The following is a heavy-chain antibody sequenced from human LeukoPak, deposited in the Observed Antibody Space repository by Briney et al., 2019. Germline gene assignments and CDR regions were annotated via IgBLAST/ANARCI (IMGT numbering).Heavy chain of an antibody. J-gene: IGHJ4*02. CDR2: IYHSGST. V-gene: IGHV4-30-2*01. CDR3: ARDGSTTRFGY. CDR1: GGSISSGTYY. D-gene: IGHD1-26*01. Sequence: PSQTLSLTCTVSGGSISSGTYYWSWIRQPPGKGLEWIGYIYHSGSTYYNPSLKSRVTISVDRSKNQFSLKLSSVTAADTAVYYCARDGSTTRFGYWGQGTLVTVSS.